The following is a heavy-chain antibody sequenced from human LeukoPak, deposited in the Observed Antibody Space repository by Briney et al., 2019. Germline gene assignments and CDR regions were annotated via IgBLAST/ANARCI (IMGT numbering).Heavy chain of an antibody. CDR2: INSVGTST. V-gene: IGHV3-74*01. CDR3: VGEEAATDGWFDP. J-gene: IGHJ5*02. Sequence: GGSLRLSCAASGFTFSSHWMHWVRQGPGKGLLWVSRINSVGTSTSYADSVKGRFTISRDNAKNTVYSQMNSLRAEDTAVYYCVGEEAATDGWFDPWGQGTLVTVSS. CDR1: GFTFSSHW. D-gene: IGHD2-15*01.